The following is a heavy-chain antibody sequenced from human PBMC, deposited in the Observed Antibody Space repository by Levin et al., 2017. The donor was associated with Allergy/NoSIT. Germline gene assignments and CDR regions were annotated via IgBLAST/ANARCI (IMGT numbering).Heavy chain of an antibody. Sequence: GGSLRLSCAASGFTFSSYGMHWVRQAPGKGLEWVAVIWYDGSNKYYADSVKGRFTISRDNSKNTLYLQMNSLRAEDTAVYYCARECPYARVAATPAFDSWGQGTMVTVSS. V-gene: IGHV3-33*01. CDR3: ARECPYARVAATPAFDS. CDR2: IWYDGSNK. D-gene: IGHD2-15*01. CDR1: GFTFSSYG. J-gene: IGHJ3*02.